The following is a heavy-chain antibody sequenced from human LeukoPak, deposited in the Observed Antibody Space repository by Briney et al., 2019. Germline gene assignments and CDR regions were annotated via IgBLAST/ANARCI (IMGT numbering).Heavy chain of an antibody. D-gene: IGHD6-19*01. CDR1: GFTFRDYA. J-gene: IGHJ4*02. Sequence: GGSLRLSCTVSGFTFRDYALKWVRQSPGKGLEWVGFIRSKAYGGTTEYAASVKGIFTISRDDSNGIAYPQMNSLKTEDTAVYYCTRGFGSGWYHIDYWGQGTLVTVSS. V-gene: IGHV3-49*04. CDR3: TRGFGSGWYHIDY. CDR2: IRSKAYGGTT.